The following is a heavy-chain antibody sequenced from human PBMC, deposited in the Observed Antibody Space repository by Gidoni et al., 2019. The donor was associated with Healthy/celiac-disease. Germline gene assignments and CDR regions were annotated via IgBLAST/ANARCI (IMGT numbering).Heavy chain of an antibody. CDR3: AKGVSSGWYYFDY. J-gene: IGHJ4*02. V-gene: IGHV3-43*01. CDR2: ISWDGGST. Sequence: VQLVESGGVVVQPGGSLRLSCAASGFTFDDYTMPWFRQAPGKGLEWVSLISWDGGSTYYADSVKGRFTISRDNSKNSLYLQMNSLRTEDTALYYCAKGVSSGWYYFDYWGQGTLVTVSS. CDR1: GFTFDDYT. D-gene: IGHD6-19*01.